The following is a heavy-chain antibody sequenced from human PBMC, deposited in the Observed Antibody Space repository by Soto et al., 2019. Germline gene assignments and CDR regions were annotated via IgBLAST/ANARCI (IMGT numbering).Heavy chain of an antibody. J-gene: IGHJ4*02. Sequence: QVQLVESGGGLVKPGGSLRLSCAASGFTFSDYYMSWIRQAPGKGLEWVSYISSSSSYTNYADSVKGRFTISRDNAKNSLSLQMNSLRAEDTAVYYCARDQYCSGGSCHSDFDYWGQGTLVTVSS. D-gene: IGHD2-15*01. CDR1: GFTFSDYY. V-gene: IGHV3-11*06. CDR2: ISSSSSYT. CDR3: ARDQYCSGGSCHSDFDY.